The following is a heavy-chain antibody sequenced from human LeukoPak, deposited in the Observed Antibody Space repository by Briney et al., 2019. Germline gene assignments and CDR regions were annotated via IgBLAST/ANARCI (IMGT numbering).Heavy chain of an antibody. CDR1: GYTFTSYY. CDR2: INPSGGST. Sequence: ASVKVSCKASGYTFTSYYMHWVRQAPGQGLEWIGIINPSGGSTSYAQKFQGRVTMTRDTSTSTVYMELSSLRSEDTAVYYCARDTDYGDYGGGFDPWGQGTLVTVSS. V-gene: IGHV1-46*01. J-gene: IGHJ5*02. CDR3: ARDTDYGDYGGGFDP. D-gene: IGHD4-17*01.